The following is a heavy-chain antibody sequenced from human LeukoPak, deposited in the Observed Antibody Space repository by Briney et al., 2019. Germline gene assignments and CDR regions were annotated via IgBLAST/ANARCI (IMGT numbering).Heavy chain of an antibody. CDR1: GYTFTSYG. D-gene: IGHD1-14*01. J-gene: IGHJ4*02. CDR3: ARGTDLGTPPDYFDY. CDR2: VSAYNGNT. V-gene: IGHV1-18*01. Sequence: ASVKVSCKASGYTFTSYGISWVRQAPGQGLEWMGWVSAYNGNTNYAQKLQGRVTMTTDTSTSTAYMELRSLRSDGTAVYYCARGTDLGTPPDYFDYWGQGTLVTVSS.